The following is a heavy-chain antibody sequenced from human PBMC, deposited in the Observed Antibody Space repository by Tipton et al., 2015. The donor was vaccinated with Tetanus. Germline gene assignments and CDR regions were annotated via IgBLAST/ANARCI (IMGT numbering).Heavy chain of an antibody. J-gene: IGHJ5*02. V-gene: IGHV4-34*01. CDR1: GVSVRSYY. CDR2: VIYDGTR. CDR3: ARGVPYSTTMGSDWFDP. Sequence: TLSLTCTVSGVSVRSYYWSWIRQSPDKGLEWLGDVIYDGTRYYNPSLNSRVKLSLDTSMNQVSLTLTSVTAADTALYYCARGVPYSTTMGSDWFDPWGQGTLVTVSS. D-gene: IGHD2-2*01.